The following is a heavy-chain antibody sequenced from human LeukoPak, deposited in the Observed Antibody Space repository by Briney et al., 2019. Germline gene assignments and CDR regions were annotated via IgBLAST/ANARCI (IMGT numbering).Heavy chain of an antibody. CDR1: GFTFASSA. D-gene: IGHD5-18*01. CDR3: AASVDTVIYHYYYAMDV. V-gene: IGHV1-58*02. CDR2: LVVGSGST. Sequence: SVKVSCKASGFTFASSAIQWVRQARGQRLEWIGWLVVGSGSTNYAQRFQERVTITRDMSTSTAYMELSSLRSEDTAVYYCAASVDTVIYHYYYAMDVWGQRTTVTVSS. J-gene: IGHJ6*02.